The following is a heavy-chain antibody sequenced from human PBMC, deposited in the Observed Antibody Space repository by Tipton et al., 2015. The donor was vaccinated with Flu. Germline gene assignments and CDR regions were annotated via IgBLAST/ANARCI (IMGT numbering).Heavy chain of an antibody. CDR2: INQDGSVK. V-gene: IGHV3-7*03. CDR3: ARKLVDV. J-gene: IGHJ6*04. Sequence: SLRLSCAASGFTFANYWMDWVRQAPGKGLEWVANINQDGSVKYYVDSVKGRFTISRDNAKNSLYLQMNSLRAEDTAVYYCARKLVDVWGKGTTVTVSS. CDR1: GFTFANYW.